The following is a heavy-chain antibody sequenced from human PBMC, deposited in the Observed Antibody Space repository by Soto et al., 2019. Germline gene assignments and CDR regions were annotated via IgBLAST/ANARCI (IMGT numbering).Heavy chain of an antibody. Sequence: LSLTGTVSGGSISSYYWCWIRQPPGKGLEWIGYIYYSGSTNYNPSLKSRVTISVDTSKNQFSLKLSSVTAADTAVYYCARPTYNSGSPFDYWGQGTLVTVSS. J-gene: IGHJ4*02. CDR3: ARPTYNSGSPFDY. D-gene: IGHD1-20*01. CDR1: GGSISSYY. V-gene: IGHV4-59*01. CDR2: IYYSGST.